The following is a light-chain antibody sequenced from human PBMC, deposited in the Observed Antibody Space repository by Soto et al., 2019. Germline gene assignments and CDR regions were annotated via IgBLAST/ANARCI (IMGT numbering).Light chain of an antibody. V-gene: IGKV3-20*01. CDR1: QSVSNKY. J-gene: IGKJ1*01. CDR3: QQYNNWWT. CDR2: GSS. Sequence: EVVLTQSPGTLSLSPGERATLSCRASQSVSNKYLAWYQQKPGQAPRLLIFGSSDRPTGIPDRFSGSGSGTDFTLTISSRQAEDFAIYYWQQYNNWWTFGQGTKVEIK.